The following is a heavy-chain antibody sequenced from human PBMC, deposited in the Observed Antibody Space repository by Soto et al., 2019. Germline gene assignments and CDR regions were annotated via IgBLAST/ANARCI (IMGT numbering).Heavy chain of an antibody. CDR2: IYCSGST. V-gene: IGHV4-59*01. CDR3: ARDKGSPYSGSFVFDY. Sequence: SETLSLTCTVSGGSISSYYWSWIRQPPGKGLEWIGYIYCSGSTNYNPSLKSRVTISVDTSKNQFSLKLSSVTAADTAVYYCARDKGSPYSGSFVFDYWGQGTLVTVSS. J-gene: IGHJ4*02. CDR1: GGSISSYY. D-gene: IGHD1-26*01.